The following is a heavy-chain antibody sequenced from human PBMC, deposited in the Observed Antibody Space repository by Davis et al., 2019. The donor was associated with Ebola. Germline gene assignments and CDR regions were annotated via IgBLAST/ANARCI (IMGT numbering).Heavy chain of an antibody. V-gene: IGHV3-11*04. Sequence: PGGSLRLSCAASGFTFSSYAMSWIRQAPGKGLEWVSYISSSGSTIYYADSVKGRFTISRDNAKNSLYLQMNSLRAEDTAVYYCARGQYYGDPGRYFDYWGQGTLVTVSS. D-gene: IGHD4-17*01. CDR1: GFTFSSYA. CDR3: ARGQYYGDPGRYFDY. CDR2: ISSSGSTI. J-gene: IGHJ4*02.